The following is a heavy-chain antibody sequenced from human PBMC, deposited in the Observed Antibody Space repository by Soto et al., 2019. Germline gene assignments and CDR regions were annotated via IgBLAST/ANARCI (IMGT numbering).Heavy chain of an antibody. V-gene: IGHV3-30-3*01. D-gene: IGHD1-26*01. CDR1: GFTFSSYA. CDR3: ARAVVGPFDP. J-gene: IGHJ5*02. CDR2: ISYDGSNK. Sequence: GGSLRLSCAASGFTFSSYAMHWVRQAPGKGLEWVAVISYDGSNKYYADSVKGRFTISRDNSKNTLYLQMNSLRAEDTAVYYCARAVVGPFDPWGQGTRVTVSS.